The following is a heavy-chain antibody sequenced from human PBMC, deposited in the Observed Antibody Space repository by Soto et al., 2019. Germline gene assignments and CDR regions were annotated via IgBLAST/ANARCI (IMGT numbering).Heavy chain of an antibody. CDR3: ARDPVVVVAATPNYYYGMDV. V-gene: IGHV1-69*01. J-gene: IGHJ6*02. Sequence: QVQLVQSGAEVKKPGSSVKVSCKASGGTFSSYAISWVRQAPGQGLEWMGGIIPIFGTANYAQKFQGRVTITADESTITAYMELSSLRSEDTVVYYCARDPVVVVAATPNYYYGMDVGGQGTTVTVSS. CDR2: IIPIFGTA. CDR1: GGTFSSYA. D-gene: IGHD2-15*01.